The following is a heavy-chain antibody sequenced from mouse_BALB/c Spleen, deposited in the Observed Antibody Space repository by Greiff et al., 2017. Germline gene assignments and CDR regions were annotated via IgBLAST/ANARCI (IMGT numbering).Heavy chain of an antibody. CDR3: ASGTWEFAY. Sequence: DVMLVESGGGLVQPKGSLKLSCAASGFTFNTYAMNWVRQAPGKGLEWVARIRSKSNNYATYYADSVKDRFTISRDDSQSMLYLQMNNLKTEDTAMYYCASGTWEFAYWGQGTLVTVSA. CDR1: GFTFNTYA. V-gene: IGHV10-1*02. D-gene: IGHD4-1*01. CDR2: IRSKSNNYAT. J-gene: IGHJ3*01.